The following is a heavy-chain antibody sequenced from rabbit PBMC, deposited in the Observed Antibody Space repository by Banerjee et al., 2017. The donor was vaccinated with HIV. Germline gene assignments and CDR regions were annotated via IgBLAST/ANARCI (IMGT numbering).Heavy chain of an antibody. CDR1: GFDFSSNA. CDR2: IYAGSSGST. CDR3: ARDLAL. J-gene: IGHJ4*01. V-gene: IGHV1S40*01. Sequence: QSLEESGGGLVQPEGSLTLTCKASGFDFSSNAMSWVRQAPGKGLEWIGCIYAGSSGSTYYASWAKGRFTISKTSSTTVTLQMTSLTAADTATYFCARDLALWGQGTLVTVS. D-gene: IGHD5-1*01.